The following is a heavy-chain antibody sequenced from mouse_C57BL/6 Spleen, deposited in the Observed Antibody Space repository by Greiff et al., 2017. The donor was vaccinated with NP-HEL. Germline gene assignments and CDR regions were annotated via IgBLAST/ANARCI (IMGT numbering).Heavy chain of an antibody. D-gene: IGHD2-2*01. V-gene: IGHV1-18*01. J-gene: IGHJ4*01. CDR1: GFTFTDYN. Sequence: EVQLLQSGRDLVKPGASLKLPCTASGFTFTDYNMAWVRQTPGKSLEWVGAISRNNSGTIYPHSVKGQATLTIDKSNNTVYMEIRRLKSEDTAVYYCARGDYMVKTLCMDVWGTGTTVTVSS. CDR3: ARGDYMVKTLCMDV. CDR2: ISRNNSGT.